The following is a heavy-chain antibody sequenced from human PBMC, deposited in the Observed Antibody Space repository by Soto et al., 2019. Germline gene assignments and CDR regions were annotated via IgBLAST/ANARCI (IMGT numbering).Heavy chain of an antibody. CDR1: GFTFSSYW. J-gene: IGHJ4*02. CDR3: ARGLYYYDSSGYWGY. D-gene: IGHD3-22*01. Sequence: PGGSLRLSCAASGFTFSSYWMHWVRQAPGKGLVWVSAVSGSGGSTYYADSVKGRFTISRDNSKNTLYLQMNSLRAEDTAVYYCARGLYYYDSSGYWGYWGQGTLVTVSS. CDR2: VSGSGGST. V-gene: IGHV3-23*01.